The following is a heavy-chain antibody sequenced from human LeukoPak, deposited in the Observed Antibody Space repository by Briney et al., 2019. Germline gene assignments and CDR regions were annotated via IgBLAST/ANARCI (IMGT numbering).Heavy chain of an antibody. V-gene: IGHV3-23*01. CDR3: AKNTEGGHDFAQTPYYFDC. Sequence: GVFRRLSRAASGFTLRSVDMRGVRQSSGKGLEWVSILSGSGGSTYYADSVKGRFTISRDNSKNTLYLQMNSLRAEDTALYFCAKNTEGGHDFAQTPYYFDCWGQGTLVTVSS. CDR2: LSGSGGST. CDR1: GFTLRSVD. D-gene: IGHD3-3*01. J-gene: IGHJ4*02.